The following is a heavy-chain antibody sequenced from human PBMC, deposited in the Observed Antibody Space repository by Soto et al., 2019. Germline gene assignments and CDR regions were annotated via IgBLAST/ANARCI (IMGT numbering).Heavy chain of an antibody. CDR2: IYYSGST. CDR3: ARRSTWGSYRYSYFDY. CDR1: GGSISSYY. J-gene: IGHJ4*02. V-gene: IGHV4-59*01. D-gene: IGHD3-16*02. Sequence: SETLSLTCTVSGGSISSYYWSWIRQPPGKGLEWIGYIYYSGSTNYNPSLKSRVTISVDTSKNQFSLKLSSVTAADTAVYYCARRSTWGSYRYSYFDYWGQGTLVTVLL.